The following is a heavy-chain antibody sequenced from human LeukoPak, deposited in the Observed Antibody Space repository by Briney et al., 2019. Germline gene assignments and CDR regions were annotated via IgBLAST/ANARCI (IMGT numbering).Heavy chain of an antibody. CDR2: IWYDGSNK. CDR3: ARGGYYDDSSGYYPGYCDY. Sequence: GRSLRLSCAASGFAFSNYGMHWVRQAPGKGLEWVAVIWYDGSNKYYADSVKGRFTISRDNSKNTLYLQMNSLRDEDTAVYYCARGGYYDDSSGYYPGYCDYWGQGTLVTVSS. V-gene: IGHV3-33*01. J-gene: IGHJ4*02. D-gene: IGHD3-22*01. CDR1: GFAFSNYG.